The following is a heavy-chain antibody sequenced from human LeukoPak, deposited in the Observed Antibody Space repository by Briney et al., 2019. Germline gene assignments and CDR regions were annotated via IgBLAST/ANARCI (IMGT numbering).Heavy chain of an antibody. V-gene: IGHV1-8*01. D-gene: IGHD5-12*01. Sequence: GASVKVSCKASGYTFSNYDINWVRQATGQGLEWLGWMKPNSGNTGYAQKLQGRVTMTTDTSTSTAYMELRSLRSDDTAVYYCARDGPKNSGYDYPFDYWGQGTLVTVSS. J-gene: IGHJ4*02. CDR1: GYTFSNYD. CDR2: MKPNSGNT. CDR3: ARDGPKNSGYDYPFDY.